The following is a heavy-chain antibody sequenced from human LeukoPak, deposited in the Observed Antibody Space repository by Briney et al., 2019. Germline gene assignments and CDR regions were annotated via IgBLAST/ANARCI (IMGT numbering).Heavy chain of an antibody. CDR1: GYTFTSYD. D-gene: IGHD3-22*01. CDR3: ARFTMIVVVTPGAFDI. CDR2: ISAYNGNT. J-gene: IGHJ3*02. V-gene: IGHV1-18*01. Sequence: GASVKVSCKASGYTFTSYDISWVRQAPGQGLEWMGWISAYNGNTNYAQKLQGRVTMTTDTSTSTAYMELRSLRSDDTAVYYCARFTMIVVVTPGAFDIWGQGTMVTVSS.